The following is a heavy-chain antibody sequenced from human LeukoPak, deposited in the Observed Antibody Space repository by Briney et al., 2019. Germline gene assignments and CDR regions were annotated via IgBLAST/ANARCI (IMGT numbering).Heavy chain of an antibody. D-gene: IGHD6-6*01. CDR1: GYSFTSYW. J-gene: IGHJ4*02. CDR3: ARGGLEYSSSSDFDY. CDR2: IDPSDSET. V-gene: IGHV5-51*01. Sequence: GESLKISCQGSGYSFTSYWIAWVRQMPGKGLEWMGIIDPSDSETTYSPSFQGQVTISVDKSISTAYLQWSSLRASDTAMYYCARGGLEYSSSSDFDYWGQGTLVTVSS.